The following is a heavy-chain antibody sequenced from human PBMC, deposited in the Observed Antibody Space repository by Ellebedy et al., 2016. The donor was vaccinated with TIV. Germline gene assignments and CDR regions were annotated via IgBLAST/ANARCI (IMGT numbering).Heavy chain of an antibody. CDR1: GGTSTGLP. D-gene: IGHD2-21*01. CDR2: IIPTAGIV. CDR3: ARDKAHCDGSRCVGSNWFGP. J-gene: IGHJ5*02. Sequence: SVKVSXXASGGTSTGLPISWVRQAPRQGLEWVGGIIPTAGIVDYSPKLQGRVTITADESSNTTYMELRSLRSEDTAVYYCARDKAHCDGSRCVGSNWFGPWGQGTLVTVSS. V-gene: IGHV1-69*10.